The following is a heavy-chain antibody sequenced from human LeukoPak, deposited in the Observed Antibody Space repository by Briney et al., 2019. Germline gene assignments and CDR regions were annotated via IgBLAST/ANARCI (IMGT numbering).Heavy chain of an antibody. CDR2: IRSSSETI. CDR3: ARHDSWAFDC. V-gene: IGHV3-48*02. CDR1: GFTFSSYS. Sequence: GGSLRLSCAASGFTFSSYSMNWVRQAPGKGLEWLSRIRSSSETILYADSVKGRFTISRDNAKNSLYLQMTSLRDEDTAVYYCARHDSWAFDCWGQGTLVTVSS. J-gene: IGHJ4*02. D-gene: IGHD3-22*01.